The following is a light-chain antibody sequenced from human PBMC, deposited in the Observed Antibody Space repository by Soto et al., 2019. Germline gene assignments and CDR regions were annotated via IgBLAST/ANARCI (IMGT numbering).Light chain of an antibody. V-gene: IGLV1-40*01. CDR3: QSYDSRLSGSVV. CDR1: SSNIGAGYD. CDR2: GNN. J-gene: IGLJ2*01. Sequence: VLTQPPSVSGAPGQRVTISCTGSSSNIGAGYDVHWYQQLPGTAPKLLIYGNNNRPSGVSDRFSGSNSGTSASLAITGLQPDDEADYYCQSYDSRLSGSVVFGGGTKLTVL.